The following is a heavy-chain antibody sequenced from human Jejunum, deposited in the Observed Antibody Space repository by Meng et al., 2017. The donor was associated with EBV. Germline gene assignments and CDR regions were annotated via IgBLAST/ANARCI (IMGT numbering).Heavy chain of an antibody. CDR3: ARYSSSSGWLDP. CDR1: GGSISNNLYY. J-gene: IGHJ5*02. CDR2: IYYSGNT. V-gene: IGHV4-39*07. Sequence: QVSLRESGPGLVNVSETLSLTFTVSGGSISNNLYYWGWIRQPPGKGLEWIGTIYYSGNTYYSPSLKSRVTISVDTSKNQFSLQLNSVTAADTAVYYCARYSSSSGWLDPWGQGTLVTVSS. D-gene: IGHD6-19*01.